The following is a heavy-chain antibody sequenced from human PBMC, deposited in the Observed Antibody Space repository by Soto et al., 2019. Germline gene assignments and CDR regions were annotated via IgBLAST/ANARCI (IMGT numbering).Heavy chain of an antibody. J-gene: IGHJ4*02. Sequence: SVKVSCKASGGTFSSYAISWVRQAPGQGLEWMGGIIPIFGTANYAQKFQGRVTITADESTSTAYMELSSLRSEDTAVYYCARGVYYYGSGSYYAKYYFDYWGQGTLVTVSS. CDR3: ARGVYYYGSGSYYAKYYFDY. CDR2: IIPIFGTA. V-gene: IGHV1-69*13. CDR1: GGTFSSYA. D-gene: IGHD3-10*01.